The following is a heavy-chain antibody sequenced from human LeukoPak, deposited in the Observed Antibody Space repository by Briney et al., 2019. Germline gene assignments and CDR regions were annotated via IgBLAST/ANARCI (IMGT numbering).Heavy chain of an antibody. V-gene: IGHV4-59*08. D-gene: IGHD3-10*01. CDR2: IYYSGST. J-gene: IGHJ4*02. CDR3: ARQSIYRPLWFGTIDY. CDR1: GGSISSYY. Sequence: KPSETLSLTCTVSGGSISSYYWSWIRQPPGKGLEWIGYIYYSGSTNYNPSLKSRVTISVDTSKNQFSLKLSSVTAADTAVYHCARQSIYRPLWFGTIDYWGQGTLVTVSS.